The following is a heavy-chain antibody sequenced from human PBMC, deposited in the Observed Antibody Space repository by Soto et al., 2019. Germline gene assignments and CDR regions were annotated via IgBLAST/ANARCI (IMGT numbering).Heavy chain of an antibody. J-gene: IGHJ4*02. D-gene: IGHD3-16*01. CDR2: ISSSGSYI. CDR3: ARFHPESLIPEYYFDY. CDR1: GFTFSTYT. Sequence: PGGSLRLSCAASGFTFSTYTMNWVRQAPGKGLEWVSSISSSGSYIYYADSLKGRFTISRDNAKNSLYLQMNSLRAEDTAVYYRARFHPESLIPEYYFDYWGQGTLVTVSS. V-gene: IGHV3-21*01.